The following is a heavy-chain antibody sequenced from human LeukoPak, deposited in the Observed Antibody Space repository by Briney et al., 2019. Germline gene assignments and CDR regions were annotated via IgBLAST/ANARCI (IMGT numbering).Heavy chain of an antibody. CDR1: GYTFTSYY. J-gene: IGHJ4*02. D-gene: IGHD2-15*01. V-gene: IGHV1-46*01. Sequence: ASVKVSCKASGYTFTSYYMHWVRQAPGQGLEWMGIINPSGGSTSYAQKFQGRVTMTRDMSTSTVYMELSCLRSEDTAVYYCARGRKLDCSGGSCYNLDYWGQGTLVTVSS. CDR3: ARGRKLDCSGGSCYNLDY. CDR2: INPSGGST.